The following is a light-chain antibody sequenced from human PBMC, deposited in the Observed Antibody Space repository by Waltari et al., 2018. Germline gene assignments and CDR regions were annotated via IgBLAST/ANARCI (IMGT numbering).Light chain of an antibody. CDR1: QDLDNH. J-gene: IGKJ4*01. CDR2: GTS. Sequence: AIQMTQSPPSLSASVGDTVTITCRASQDLDNHLAWYQQKPGKAPKLLVYGTSILQTMVPSRVSGSGSGTTFALTISSLQPADSATYYCLQDRTGLTFGGGTKVEI. V-gene: IGKV1-6*02. CDR3: LQDRTGLT.